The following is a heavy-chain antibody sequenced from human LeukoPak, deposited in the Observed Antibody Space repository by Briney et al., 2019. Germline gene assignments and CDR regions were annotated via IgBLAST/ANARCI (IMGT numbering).Heavy chain of an antibody. J-gene: IGHJ5*02. CDR3: ARAFTGTSRRYGDYWFDP. D-gene: IGHD4-17*01. CDR2: INPNSGGT. CDR1: GYTFSGYY. Sequence: ASVKVSCKASGYTFSGYYMHWVRQAPGQGLEWMGWINPNSGGTGYAQKFQGRVTMTRDTSISTAYMELTRLRSDDTAVYYCARAFTGTSRRYGDYWFDPWGQGTLVIVSS. V-gene: IGHV1-2*02.